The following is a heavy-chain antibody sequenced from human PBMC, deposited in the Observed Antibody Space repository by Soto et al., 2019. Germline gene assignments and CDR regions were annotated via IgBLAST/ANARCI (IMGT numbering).Heavy chain of an antibody. V-gene: IGHV4-61*01. J-gene: IGHJ6*02. CDR2: LYYSGST. Sequence: SETLSLTCNVSGASVSSGTYYWSWIRQPPGKGLEWIGNLYYSGSTNYNPSLKSRVTMSEDTSKNQFSLKVNSVTAADTAVYYCARMRCSGGTCYSPYNYYGMDVWGQGTTVTVSS. D-gene: IGHD2-15*01. CDR3: ARMRCSGGTCYSPYNYYGMDV. CDR1: GASVSSGTYY.